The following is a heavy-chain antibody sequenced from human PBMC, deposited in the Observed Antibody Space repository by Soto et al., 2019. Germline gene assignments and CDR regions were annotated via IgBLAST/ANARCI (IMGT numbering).Heavy chain of an antibody. CDR1: GYSFVTSG. CDR2: ISVYNGNT. J-gene: IGHJ5*02. Sequence: QVKLVQSGTEVKKPGASIKVSCKASGYSFVTSGMTWVRQAPGQGLEWMGWISVYNGNTNYDQKLQDRVTITTYTPTKTAYVEVRNLRSDDTAVYYCARAGQYYDASGYAAWGQGTLVTVSS. CDR3: ARAGQYYDASGYAA. V-gene: IGHV1-18*01. D-gene: IGHD3-22*01.